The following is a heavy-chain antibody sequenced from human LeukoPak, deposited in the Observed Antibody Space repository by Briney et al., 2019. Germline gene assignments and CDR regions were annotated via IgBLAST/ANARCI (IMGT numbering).Heavy chain of an antibody. D-gene: IGHD2-21*02. V-gene: IGHV3-21*01. Sequence: GGSLRLSCAVSGFTFSSFGMNWVRKAPGKGLEWVSSISSSGNYIYYADSVKGRFTISRDNAKNSLYLQMNSLRAEDTAVYYCASSIVVVTARYNWFDPWGQGTLVTVSS. CDR2: ISSSGNYI. J-gene: IGHJ5*02. CDR1: GFTFSSFG. CDR3: ASSIVVVTARYNWFDP.